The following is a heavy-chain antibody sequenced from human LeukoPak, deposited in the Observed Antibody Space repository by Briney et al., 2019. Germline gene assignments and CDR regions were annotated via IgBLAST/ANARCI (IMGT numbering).Heavy chain of an antibody. V-gene: IGHV3-48*03. CDR3: AREVEWELPDY. CDR2: ITADGTNK. CDR1: GFTFSAYE. D-gene: IGHD1-26*01. Sequence: GGSLRLFCAASGFTFSAYEMNWVRQAPGKGLEWVSYITADGTNKYDADSVKGRFTISRDNAKNSLYLQMNSLRVDDTAIYYCAREVEWELPDYWGQGTLVTVSS. J-gene: IGHJ4*02.